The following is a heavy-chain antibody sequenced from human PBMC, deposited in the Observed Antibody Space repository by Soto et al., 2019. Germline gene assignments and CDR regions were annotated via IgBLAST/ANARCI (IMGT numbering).Heavy chain of an antibody. J-gene: IGHJ6*02. CDR2: IKSKTDGGTT. V-gene: IGHV3-15*07. CDR3: TTDRPNYYDPYYYYYGMDV. D-gene: IGHD3-22*01. Sequence: GGSLRLSCAASGFTFSNAWMNWVRQAPGKGLEWVGRIKSKTDGGTTDYAAPVKGRFTISRDDSKNTLYLQMNSLKTEDTAVYYCTTDRPNYYDPYYYYYGMDVWGQGTTVTVSS. CDR1: GFTFSNAW.